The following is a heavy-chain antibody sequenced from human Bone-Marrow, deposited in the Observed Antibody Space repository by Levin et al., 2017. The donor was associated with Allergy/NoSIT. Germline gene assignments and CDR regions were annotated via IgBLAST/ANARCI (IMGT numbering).Heavy chain of an antibody. CDR1: DVSVSGGTYS. D-gene: IGHD1-1*01. CDR3: ARTTGKDFHNWFDP. Sequence: SQTLSLTCNVSDVSVSGGTYSWIRQPPGQGLEWIGYIYSSGSTNYNPSLKSRVTMSVDTSKNQFSLRLTSVTAADTALYYCARTTGKDFHNWFDPWGQGTLVTVSS. J-gene: IGHJ5*02. CDR2: IYSSGST. V-gene: IGHV4-61*01.